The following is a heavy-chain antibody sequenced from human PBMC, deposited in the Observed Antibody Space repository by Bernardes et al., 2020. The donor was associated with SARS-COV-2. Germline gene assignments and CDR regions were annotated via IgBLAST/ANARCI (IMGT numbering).Heavy chain of an antibody. J-gene: IGHJ5*02. Sequence: SETLSLTCAVSGGSISSSNWWSWVRQPPGKGLEWIGEIYHSGSTNYNPSLKSRVTISVDTSKNQFSLKLSSVTAADTAVYYCARGSVWRYSSSSPFGLDPWGQGTLVTVSS. D-gene: IGHD6-6*01. CDR2: IYHSGST. CDR3: ARGSVWRYSSSSPFGLDP. CDR1: GGSISSSNW. V-gene: IGHV4-4*02.